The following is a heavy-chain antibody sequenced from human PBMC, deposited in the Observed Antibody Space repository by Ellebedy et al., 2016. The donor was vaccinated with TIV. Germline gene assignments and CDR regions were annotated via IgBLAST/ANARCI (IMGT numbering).Heavy chain of an antibody. CDR3: ARDVGPNWFDP. Sequence: AASVKVSCKASGGTFSSYAISWVRQAPGQGLEWMGRIIPILGIANYAQKFQGRVTITADKSTSTAYMELSSLRSEDTAVYYCARDVGPNWFDPWGQGTLVTVSS. CDR2: IIPILGIA. D-gene: IGHD1-26*01. CDR1: GGTFSSYA. J-gene: IGHJ5*02. V-gene: IGHV1-69*04.